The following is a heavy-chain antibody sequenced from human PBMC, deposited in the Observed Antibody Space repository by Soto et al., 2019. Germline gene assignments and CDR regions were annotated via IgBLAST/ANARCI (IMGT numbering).Heavy chain of an antibody. CDR1: GFTFSSYA. V-gene: IGHV3-23*01. CDR2: ISGSGGST. D-gene: IGHD3-10*01. J-gene: IGHJ6*03. CDR3: ANPANYYGSGLGGTGGYYYYMDV. Sequence: GGSLRLSCAASGFTFSSYAMSWVRQAPGKGLEWVSAISGSGGSTYYADSVKGRFTISRDNSKNTLYLQMNSLGAEDTAVYYCANPANYYGSGLGGTGGYYYYMDVWGKGTTVTVSS.